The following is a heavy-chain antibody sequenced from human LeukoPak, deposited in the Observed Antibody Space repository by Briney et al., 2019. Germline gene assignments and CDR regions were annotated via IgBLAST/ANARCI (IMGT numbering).Heavy chain of an antibody. Sequence: GGSLRPSCAASGFTFSSYWMSWVRQAPGKGLEWVANIKQDGSEKYYVDSVKGRFTISRDNAKNSLYLQMNSLRAEDTAVYYCARDPVMVRGVIISRFDYWGQGTLVTVSS. CDR1: GFTFSSYW. CDR3: ARDPVMVRGVIISRFDY. J-gene: IGHJ4*02. D-gene: IGHD3-10*01. CDR2: IKQDGSEK. V-gene: IGHV3-7*01.